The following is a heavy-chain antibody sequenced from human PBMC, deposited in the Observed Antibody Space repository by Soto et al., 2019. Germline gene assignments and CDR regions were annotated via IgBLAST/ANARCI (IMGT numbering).Heavy chain of an antibody. Sequence: QVQLQQWGAGLLKPSETLSLTCAVYVGSFSGYYWSWIRQPPGKGLEWIGEVNHSGSPNYNPSLKSRVTISVDTSKNQFSLNLSSVTAADTAVYYCARGRKISTVTTSGAFYIWGQGTMVTVSS. CDR3: ARGRKISTVTTSGAFYI. CDR2: VNHSGSP. CDR1: VGSFSGYY. D-gene: IGHD4-17*01. J-gene: IGHJ3*02. V-gene: IGHV4-34*01.